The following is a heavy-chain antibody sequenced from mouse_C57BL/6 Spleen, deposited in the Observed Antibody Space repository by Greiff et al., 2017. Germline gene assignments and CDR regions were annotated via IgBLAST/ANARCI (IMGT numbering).Heavy chain of an antibody. CDR2: IDPNSGST. Sequence: QVQLQQSGAELVKPGASVKLSCKASGYTFTSYWMNWVKQRPGRGLEWIGRIDPNSGSTKYNEKFKSKATLTVDKPSSTAYMQLSSLTSEDSAVYYCARSSISTGVASDFGVWGTGATVTASS. V-gene: IGHV1-72*01. J-gene: IGHJ1*03. D-gene: IGHD1-1*01. CDR3: ARSSISTGVASDFGV. CDR1: GYTFTSYW.